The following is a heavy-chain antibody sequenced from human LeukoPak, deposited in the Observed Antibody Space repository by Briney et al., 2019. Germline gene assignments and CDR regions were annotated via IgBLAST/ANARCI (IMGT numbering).Heavy chain of an antibody. V-gene: IGHV3-48*01. CDR1: GFTFSSYS. J-gene: IGHJ4*02. CDR2: ISSSSSTI. CDR3: ARGYYYEDY. D-gene: IGHD3-22*01. Sequence: GGSLRLSCAASGFTFSSYSMNWVRQAPGKGLEWVSYISSSSSTIYYADSVKGRFTISRDNAKNSLYPQMNSLRAEDTAVYYCARGYYYEDYWGQGTLVTVSS.